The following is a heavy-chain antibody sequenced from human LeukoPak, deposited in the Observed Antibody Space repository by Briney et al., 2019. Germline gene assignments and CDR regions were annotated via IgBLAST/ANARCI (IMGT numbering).Heavy chain of an antibody. CDR1: GGSVRGTSYY. CDR2: IYYSGST. J-gene: IGHJ6*03. CDR3: VTIKGLYYFYYYMDV. V-gene: IGHV4-39*01. D-gene: IGHD3-10*01. Sequence: PSETLSLTCSVSGGSVRGTSYYWGWIRQPPGKGLEWIASIYYSGSTYYNPSLKSRVTISVDTSKNQFSLKLSSVTAADTAVYYCVTIKGLYYFYYYMDVWGKGTTVTISS.